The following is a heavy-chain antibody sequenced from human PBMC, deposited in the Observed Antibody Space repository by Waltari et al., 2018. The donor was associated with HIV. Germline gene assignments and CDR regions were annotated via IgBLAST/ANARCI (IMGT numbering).Heavy chain of an antibody. J-gene: IGHJ4*01. CDR2: YYPSNSEL. V-gene: IGHV5-51*01. D-gene: IGHD3-22*01. CDR1: GYSLTSYW. Sequence: EVQLVHSGEEGKKPGESLTISCQGSGYSLTSYWTAWVRPMPGKGLDYMGMYYPSNSELTNSPPFPGKITISADKSSNTALLRLSQRQASDTPISYCARQTYHYDFVSSDYSYCAFWGQGPQGTVSS. CDR3: ARQTYHYDFVSSDYSYCAF.